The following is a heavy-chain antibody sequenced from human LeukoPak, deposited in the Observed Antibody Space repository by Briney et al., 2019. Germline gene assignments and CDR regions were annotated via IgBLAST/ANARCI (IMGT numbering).Heavy chain of an antibody. J-gene: IGHJ4*02. CDR2: IIPIFGTA. Sequence: ASVKVSCKASGGTFSSYAISWVRQAPGQGLEWMGGIIPIFGTANNAQKFQGRVTITADESTSTAYMELSSLRSEDTAVYYCARDLSDSGSYYRFDYWGQGTLVTVSS. CDR1: GGTFSSYA. D-gene: IGHD1-26*01. CDR3: ARDLSDSGSYYRFDY. V-gene: IGHV1-69*13.